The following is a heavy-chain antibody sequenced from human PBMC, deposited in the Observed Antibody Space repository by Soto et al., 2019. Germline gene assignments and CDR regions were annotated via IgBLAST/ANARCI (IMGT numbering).Heavy chain of an antibody. CDR3: TKAMIGSYDSAAFDV. J-gene: IGHJ3*01. CDR2: ISYDESTT. D-gene: IGHD3-22*01. V-gene: IGHV3-30*18. Sequence: QVQLVESGGGVVQPGRSLRLSCAASGFSFSRYGIHWVRQAPGKGLEWVAVISYDESTTFYADSVKGRFTISRDNSKNTLFLQMNSLRTEETAVYYGTKAMIGSYDSAAFDVWGQGTMVTVSS. CDR1: GFSFSRYG.